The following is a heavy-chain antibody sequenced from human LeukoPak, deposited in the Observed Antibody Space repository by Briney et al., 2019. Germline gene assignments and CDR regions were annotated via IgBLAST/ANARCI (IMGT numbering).Heavy chain of an antibody. CDR3: ARSIAVAGKDNWFDP. D-gene: IGHD6-19*01. V-gene: IGHV1-18*01. J-gene: IGHJ5*02. CDR1: GYTFTSYG. CDR2: ISAYNGNT. Sequence: ASVKVSCKASGYTFTSYGISWVRQAPGQGLEWMGWISAYNGNTNYAQKLQGRVTMTTDTSTSTAYMELRSLGSDDTAVYYCARSIAVAGKDNWFDPWGQGTLVTVSS.